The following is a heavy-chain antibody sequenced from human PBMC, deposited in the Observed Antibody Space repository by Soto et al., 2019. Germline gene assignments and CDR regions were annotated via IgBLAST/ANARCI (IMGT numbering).Heavy chain of an antibody. CDR3: ARDRYSSSRDLFDY. Sequence: QVQLVESGGGVVQPGRSLRLSCAASGFTFSSYAMHWVRQAPGKGLEWVAVISYDGSNKYYADSVKGRFTISRDNSKNTLYLQMNSLRAEDTAVYYCARDRYSSSRDLFDYWGQGTLVTVSS. J-gene: IGHJ4*02. V-gene: IGHV3-30-3*01. D-gene: IGHD6-13*01. CDR1: GFTFSSYA. CDR2: ISYDGSNK.